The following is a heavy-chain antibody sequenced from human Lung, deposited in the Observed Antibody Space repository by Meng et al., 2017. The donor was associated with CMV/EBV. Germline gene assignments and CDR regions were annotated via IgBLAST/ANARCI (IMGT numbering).Heavy chain of an antibody. J-gene: IGHJ4*02. CDR2: IKSKTDGGTT. Sequence: GESLKISCAASGFTFSNAWMSWVRQAPGKGLEWVGRIKSKTDGGTTDYAAPVKGRFTISRDDSKNTLYLQMNSLKTEDTAVYYCTTDPPSRRIQRVSGYWXQGTLVXVSS. CDR1: GFTFSNAW. D-gene: IGHD5-18*01. CDR3: TTDPPSRRIQRVSGY. V-gene: IGHV3-15*01.